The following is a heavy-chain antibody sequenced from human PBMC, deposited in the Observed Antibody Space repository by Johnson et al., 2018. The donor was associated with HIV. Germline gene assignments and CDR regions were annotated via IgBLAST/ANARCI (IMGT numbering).Heavy chain of an antibody. Sequence: VQLVESGGGVVQPGRSLRVSCAASGFTFSSYGMHWVRQAPGKGLEWVSVIFSDGSSTSYADSVKGRFTISRDNSKNTLYLQMNSLRAEDTAVYYCARGGGCGGDCYSGYDAFDIWGQGTMVSVSS. J-gene: IGHJ3*02. CDR2: IFSDGSST. CDR3: ARGGGCGGDCYSGYDAFDI. CDR1: GFTFSSYG. D-gene: IGHD2-21*01. V-gene: IGHV3-NL1*01.